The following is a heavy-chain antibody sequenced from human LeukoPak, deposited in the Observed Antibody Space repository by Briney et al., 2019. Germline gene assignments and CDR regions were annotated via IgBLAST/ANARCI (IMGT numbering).Heavy chain of an antibody. V-gene: IGHV1-18*01. J-gene: IGHJ6*02. D-gene: IGHD3-3*01. Sequence: ASVKVSCKASGYTFTSYGISWVRQAPGQGLEWMGWISAYNGNTNYAQKLQGRVTMTTDTSTSTAYMELRSLRSDDTAVYYCARAQYYDFWSGYYNYYYCGMDVWGQGTTVTVSS. CDR1: GYTFTSYG. CDR3: ARAQYYDFWSGYYNYYYCGMDV. CDR2: ISAYNGNT.